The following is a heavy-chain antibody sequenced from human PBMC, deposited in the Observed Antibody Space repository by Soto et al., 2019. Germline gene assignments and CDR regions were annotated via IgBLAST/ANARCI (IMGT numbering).Heavy chain of an antibody. CDR3: AISRGYCSGGSCYSSSYYYGMDV. CDR1: GGSISSSNW. Sequence: QVQLQESGPGLVKPSGTLSLTCAVSGGSISSSNWWSWVRQPPGKGLEWIGEIYHSGSTNYNPYLKSRVTISVDKSKNQFSLKLCSVTAADTAVYYCAISRGYCSGGSCYSSSYYYGMDVWGQGTTVTVSS. CDR2: IYHSGST. J-gene: IGHJ6*02. V-gene: IGHV4-4*02. D-gene: IGHD2-15*01.